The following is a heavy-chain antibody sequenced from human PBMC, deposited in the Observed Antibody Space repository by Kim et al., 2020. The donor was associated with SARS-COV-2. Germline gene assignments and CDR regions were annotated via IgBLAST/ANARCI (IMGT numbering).Heavy chain of an antibody. CDR2: INAGNGNT. CDR3: ARSGTGVLVGVY. CDR1: GYTFTSYA. Sequence: ASVKVSCKASGYTFTSYAMHWVRQAPGQRLEWMGWINAGNGNTKYSQKFQGRVTITRDTSASTAYMELSSLRSEDTAVYYCARSGTGVLVGVYGGQGTLVPVSS. J-gene: IGHJ4*02. V-gene: IGHV1-3*01. D-gene: IGHD1-1*01.